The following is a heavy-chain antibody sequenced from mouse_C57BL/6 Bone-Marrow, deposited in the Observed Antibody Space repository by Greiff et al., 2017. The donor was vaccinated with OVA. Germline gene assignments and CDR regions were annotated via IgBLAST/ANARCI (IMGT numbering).Heavy chain of an antibody. D-gene: IGHD1-1*01. CDR3: ARRYYGSRGDWYFDV. J-gene: IGHJ1*03. CDR2: IYPSDSET. CDR1: GYTFTSYW. V-gene: IGHV1-61*01. Sequence: QVQLKQPGAELVRPGSSVKLSCKASGYTFTSYWMDWVKQRPGQGLEWIGNIYPSDSETHYNQKFKDKATLTVDKSSSTAYMQLSSLTSEDSAVYYCARRYYGSRGDWYFDVWGTGTTVTVSS.